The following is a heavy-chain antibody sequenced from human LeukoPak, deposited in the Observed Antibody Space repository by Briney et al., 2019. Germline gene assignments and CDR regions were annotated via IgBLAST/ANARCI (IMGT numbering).Heavy chain of an antibody. V-gene: IGHV3-7*01. J-gene: IGHJ4*02. D-gene: IGHD3-10*01. CDR3: ARANYFLDY. CDR2: MKQDGSEN. Sequence: PGGTLRLSCAASGFTFSSYWMSWVRQAPGKGLEWVAYMKQDGSENYYVDSVKGRFTISRDSAKNSLYLQMNSLRAEDTAVYYCARANYFLDYWGQGTLVTVSS. CDR1: GFTFSSYW.